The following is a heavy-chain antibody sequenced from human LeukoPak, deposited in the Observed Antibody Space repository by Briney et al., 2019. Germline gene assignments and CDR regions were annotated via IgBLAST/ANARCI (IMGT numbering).Heavy chain of an antibody. Sequence: PSQTLSLTCAVSGGSISSGGYSWSWIRPPPGKGLEWIGYIYHSGSTYYNPSLKSRVTISVDRSKNQFSLKLSSVTAADTAVYYCARGGYYDSSGYPMVDYWGQGTLVTVSS. V-gene: IGHV4-30-2*01. CDR1: GGSISSGGYS. CDR3: ARGGYYDSSGYPMVDY. D-gene: IGHD3-22*01. CDR2: IYHSGST. J-gene: IGHJ4*02.